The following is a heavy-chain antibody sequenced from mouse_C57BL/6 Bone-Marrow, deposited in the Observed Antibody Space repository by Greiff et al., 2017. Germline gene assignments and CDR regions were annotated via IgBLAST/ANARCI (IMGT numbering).Heavy chain of an antibody. Sequence: EVKLQESGGGLVKPGGSLKLSCAASGFTFSDYGMHWVRQAPEKGLKWVAYISSGSSTIYYTDTVKGRFTISRANAKNTLFLQMTSLRSEDSAMYYFARGDDAYEGAWFAYWGQGTLVTVSA. CDR1: GFTFSDYG. D-gene: IGHD2-2*01. CDR3: ARGDDAYEGAWFAY. CDR2: ISSGSSTI. J-gene: IGHJ3*01. V-gene: IGHV5-17*01.